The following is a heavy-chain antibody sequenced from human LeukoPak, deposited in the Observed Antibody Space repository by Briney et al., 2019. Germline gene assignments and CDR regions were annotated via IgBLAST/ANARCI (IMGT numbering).Heavy chain of an antibody. D-gene: IGHD4-17*01. CDR2: IWHDGSKT. J-gene: IGHJ4*02. CDR1: GFIFSRYD. CDR3: ARDPATVTSHFDY. Sequence: GTSLRLSCVASGFIFSRYDMHWVRQAPGKGPEWVALIWHDGSKTHYADSVKGRFTISRDDSKSTLYVQMNSLRVEDTAVYYCARDPATVTSHFDYWGQGALVTVSS. V-gene: IGHV3-33*01.